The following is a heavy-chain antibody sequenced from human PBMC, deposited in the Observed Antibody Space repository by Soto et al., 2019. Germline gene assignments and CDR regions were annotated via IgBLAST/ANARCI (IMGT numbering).Heavy chain of an antibody. CDR3: AKDGDI. Sequence: GGSLRLSCAASGFTFDDYAMHWVRQAPGKGLEWVSGISWNSGSIGYADSVEGRFTISRDNAKNSLYLQMNSLRAEDTALYYCAKDGDIWGQGTMVTVSS. CDR2: ISWNSGSI. V-gene: IGHV3-9*01. J-gene: IGHJ3*02. CDR1: GFTFDDYA.